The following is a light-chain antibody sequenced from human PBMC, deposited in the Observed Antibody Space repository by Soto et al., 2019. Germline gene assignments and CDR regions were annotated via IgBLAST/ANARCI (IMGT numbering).Light chain of an antibody. CDR1: SRDVGDYNY. J-gene: IGLJ7*01. Sequence: QSALTQPAYVSGSPGQSITISCTGTSRDVGDYNYVSWYQQHPGKAPKLLIYEVSYRPSGVSNRFSGSKSGNTASLTISGLQAEDEADYYCSSYIGSSATVFGGGTQLTVL. CDR2: EVS. CDR3: SSYIGSSATV. V-gene: IGLV2-14*03.